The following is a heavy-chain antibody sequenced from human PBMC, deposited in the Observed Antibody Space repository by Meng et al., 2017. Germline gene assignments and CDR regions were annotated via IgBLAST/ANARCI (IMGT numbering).Heavy chain of an antibody. J-gene: IGHJ4*02. CDR3: TREGYDSSGYYYEY. CDR1: GFTFGDYA. Sequence: GESLKISCTASGFTFGDYAMSWVRQAPGKGLEWVGFIRSKAYGGTTEYAASVKGRFTISRDDSKSIAYLQMNSLKTEDTAVYYCTREGYDSSGYYYEYWGQGTLVTGYS. CDR2: IRSKAYGGTT. V-gene: IGHV3-49*04. D-gene: IGHD3-22*01.